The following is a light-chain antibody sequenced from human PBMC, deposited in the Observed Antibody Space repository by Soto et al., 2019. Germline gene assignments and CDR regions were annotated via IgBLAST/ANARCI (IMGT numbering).Light chain of an antibody. V-gene: IGKV1-5*03. CDR1: QNIDNW. J-gene: IGKJ2*01. Sequence: DIQMTQSPSTLSASVGDRVTITCRASQNIDNWLAWFQQKPGKAPNLLIYKASTLETGAPSRFSGSGSWAEFTLTISSLQPDDFATYYCQQYKSLSYTFGQGTKLEMK. CDR3: QQYKSLSYT. CDR2: KAS.